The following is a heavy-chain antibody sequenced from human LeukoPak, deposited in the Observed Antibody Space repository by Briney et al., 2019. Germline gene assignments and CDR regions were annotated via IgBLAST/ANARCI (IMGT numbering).Heavy chain of an antibody. CDR3: ANGRRAVVRNFDY. CDR2: ISGSGGST. D-gene: IGHD4-23*01. Sequence: GGSLRLTCAASGFTFSSYGMHWVRQAPGKGLEWVSAISGSGGSTYYADSVKGRFTISRDNSKNTLYLQMNSLRAEDTAVYYCANGRRAVVRNFDYWGQGTLVTVSS. V-gene: IGHV3-23*01. CDR1: GFTFSSYG. J-gene: IGHJ4*02.